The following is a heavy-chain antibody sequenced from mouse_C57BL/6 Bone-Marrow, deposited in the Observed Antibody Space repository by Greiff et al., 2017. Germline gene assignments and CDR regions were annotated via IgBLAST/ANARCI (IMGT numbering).Heavy chain of an antibody. CDR2: ISDGGSYT. D-gene: IGHD2-4*01. Sequence: EVMLVESGGGLVKPGGSLKLSCAASGFTFSSYAMSWVRQTPEKRLEWVATISDGGSYTYYPDNVKGRFTISRDNAKNNLYLQMSHLKSEDTAMYYCAREDYEYFDVWGTGTTVTVSS. CDR3: AREDYEYFDV. V-gene: IGHV5-4*01. J-gene: IGHJ1*03. CDR1: GFTFSSYA.